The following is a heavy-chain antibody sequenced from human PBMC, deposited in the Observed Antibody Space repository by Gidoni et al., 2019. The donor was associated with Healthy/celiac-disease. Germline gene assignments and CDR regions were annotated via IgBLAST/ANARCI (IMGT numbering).Heavy chain of an antibody. V-gene: IGHV1-69*04. D-gene: IGHD3-10*01. CDR2: IIPILGIA. CDR3: ARESSGGVLWFGEFNDY. Sequence: QVQLVQSGAEVKKPGSSVKVSCTASAGTFSRYHLSWVRQAPGQGLEWMGRIIPILGIANYAQKYQGRVTITADKSTSTAYMELSSLRSEDTAVYYCARESSGGVLWFGEFNDYWGQGTLVTVSS. J-gene: IGHJ4*02. CDR1: AGTFSRYH.